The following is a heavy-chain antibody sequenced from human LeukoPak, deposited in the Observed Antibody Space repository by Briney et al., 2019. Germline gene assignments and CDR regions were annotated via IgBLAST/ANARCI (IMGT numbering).Heavy chain of an antibody. J-gene: IGHJ4*02. V-gene: IGHV4-34*01. CDR3: ARDPTTVVTLPYYFDF. CDR1: GGSFSGYH. D-gene: IGHD4-23*01. CDR2: INDRGRT. Sequence: SETLSLTCAVHGGSFSGYHWNWIRQSPEKGLEWIGEINDRGRTNYNPSLKSRVTLSVDTSRKQFSLRLSAVTAADTAIYYWARDPTTVVTLPYYFDFWGQGTLVTVSS.